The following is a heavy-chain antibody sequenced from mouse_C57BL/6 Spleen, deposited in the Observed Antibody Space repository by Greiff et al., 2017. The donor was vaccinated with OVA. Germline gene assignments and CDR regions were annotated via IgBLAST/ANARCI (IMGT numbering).Heavy chain of an antibody. J-gene: IGHJ2*01. D-gene: IGHD2-1*01. V-gene: IGHV7-1*01. CDR2: SRNKANDYTT. CDR3: ARDAPTYGIFDY. Sequence: EVNLVESGGGLVQSGRSLRLSCATSGFTFSDFYMEWVRQAPGKGLEWIAASRNKANDYTTEYSASVKGRFIVSRDTSQSILYLQMKARRAEDTAIYYCARDAPTYGIFDYWGQGTTLTVSS. CDR1: GFTFSDFY.